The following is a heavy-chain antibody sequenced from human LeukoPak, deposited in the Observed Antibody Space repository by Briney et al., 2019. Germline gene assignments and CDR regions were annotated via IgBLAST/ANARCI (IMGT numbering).Heavy chain of an antibody. CDR3: ARSPPSPLNYYYGMDV. V-gene: IGHV1-8*01. Sequence: GASVKVSCKASGYTFTSYDINWVRQATGQGLEWMGWMNPNSGNTGYAQKFQGRVTMTRNTSISTAYMELSSLRSEDTAVYYCARSPPSPLNYYYGMDVWGQGTTVTVSS. CDR2: MNPNSGNT. J-gene: IGHJ6*02. CDR1: GYTFTSYD.